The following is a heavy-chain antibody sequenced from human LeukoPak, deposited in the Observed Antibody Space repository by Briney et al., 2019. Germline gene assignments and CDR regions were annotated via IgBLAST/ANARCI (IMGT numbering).Heavy chain of an antibody. CDR1: GFTFDDYA. D-gene: IGHD2-2*02. CDR2: ISWNSGSI. V-gene: IGHV3-9*01. Sequence: GGSLRLSCAASGFTFDDYAMHWVRQAPGKGLEWVSGISWNSGSIGYADSVKGRFTISRDNAKNSLYLQMNSLRAEDTALYYCAKGYCSSTSCYRFDYWCQGTLVTVSS. J-gene: IGHJ4*02. CDR3: AKGYCSSTSCYRFDY.